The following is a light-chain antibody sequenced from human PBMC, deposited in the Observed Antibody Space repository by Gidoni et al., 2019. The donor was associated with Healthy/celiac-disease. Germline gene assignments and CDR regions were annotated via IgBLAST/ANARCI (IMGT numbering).Light chain of an antibody. Sequence: DIQMTQSPSAMSASVGDRVTITCRASQGISNYLAWFQQKPGKVPTRLIYAASSLQSGVPSRCSGSGSGTEFTLTISSLQPEDFATYYCLQHNSYPWPFXQXTKVEIK. V-gene: IGKV1-17*03. J-gene: IGKJ1*01. CDR1: QGISNY. CDR2: AAS. CDR3: LQHNSYPWP.